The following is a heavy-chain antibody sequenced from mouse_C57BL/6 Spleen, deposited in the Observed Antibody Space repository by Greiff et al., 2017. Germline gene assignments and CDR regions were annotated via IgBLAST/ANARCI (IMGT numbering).Heavy chain of an antibody. CDR3: ARGNSNWFAY. D-gene: IGHD2-5*01. V-gene: IGHV1-82*01. CDR1: GYAFSSSW. CDR2: IYPGDGDT. J-gene: IGHJ3*01. Sequence: HQESGPELVKPGASVKISCKASGYAFSSSWMNWVKQRPGKGLEWIGRIYPGDGDTNYNGKFKGKATLTADKSSSTAYMQLSSLTSEDSAVYFCARGNSNWFAYWGTGTLVTVSA.